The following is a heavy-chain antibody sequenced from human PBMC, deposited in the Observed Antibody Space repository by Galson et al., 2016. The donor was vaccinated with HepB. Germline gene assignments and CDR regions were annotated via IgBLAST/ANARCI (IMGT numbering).Heavy chain of an antibody. CDR2: ISGDGGRT. CDR3: AKGGFCIGASCPLEY. V-gene: IGHV3-23*01. CDR1: RGTFSTFA. J-gene: IGHJ4*02. D-gene: IGHD2-15*01. Sequence: SLRLSCADSRGTFSTFAMTWVRQAPGKGLEWVSTISGDGGRTYSADSVKGRFTISRDNSKRTLYLQMNSLRAEDTAIYYCAKGGFCIGASCPLEYWGQGTLVTVSS.